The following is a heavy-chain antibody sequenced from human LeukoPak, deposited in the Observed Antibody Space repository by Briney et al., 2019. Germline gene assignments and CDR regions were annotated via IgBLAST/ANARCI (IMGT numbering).Heavy chain of an antibody. D-gene: IGHD3-10*01. CDR3: ARAPNYGSGSYSSVN. J-gene: IGHJ4*02. Sequence: SETLSLTCTVSGGSLTNYYWTWIRQPPGKGLEWIGYIYYSGSTYYNPSLKSRVTISVDTSKNQFSLKLSSVTAADTAVYYCARAPNYGSGSYSSVNWGQGTLVTVSS. V-gene: IGHV4-30-4*08. CDR2: IYYSGST. CDR1: GGSLTNYY.